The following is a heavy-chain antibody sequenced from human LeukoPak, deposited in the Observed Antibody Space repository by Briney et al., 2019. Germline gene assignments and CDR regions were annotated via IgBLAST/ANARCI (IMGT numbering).Heavy chain of an antibody. CDR1: GYTFTGYY. Sequence: ASVKVSCRASGYTFTGYYMHWVRRAPGQGLEWMGWINTNSGGTNYAEKFQGRVTMTRDTSNSTAYMELSRLRSDDTAVYYCAREELERRLDYWGQGTLVTVSS. D-gene: IGHD1-1*01. J-gene: IGHJ4*02. V-gene: IGHV1-2*02. CDR3: AREELERRLDY. CDR2: INTNSGGT.